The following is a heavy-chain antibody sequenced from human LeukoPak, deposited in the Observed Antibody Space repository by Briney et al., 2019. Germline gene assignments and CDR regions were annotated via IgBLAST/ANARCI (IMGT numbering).Heavy chain of an antibody. CDR2: IYYSGST. CDR1: GGSISNYY. D-gene: IGHD3-22*01. CDR3: ARDEFYYDSSGYYLTNAFDI. J-gene: IGHJ3*02. Sequence: SETLSLTCTVSGGSISNYYWSWIRQPPGKGLEWIGYIYYSGSTYYNPSLKSRVTISVDTSKNQFSLKLSSVTAADTAVYYCARDEFYYDSSGYYLTNAFDIWGQGTMVTVSS. V-gene: IGHV4-30-4*01.